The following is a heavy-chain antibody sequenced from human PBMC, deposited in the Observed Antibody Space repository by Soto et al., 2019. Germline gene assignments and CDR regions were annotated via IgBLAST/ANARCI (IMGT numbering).Heavy chain of an antibody. CDR1: RFTSSDYA. V-gene: IGHV3-23*01. CDR3: AKDAVAYNGKWDWFDS. Sequence: DVQLLESGGGLVQPGGSLPLSCAASRFTSSDYAMSWVRQAPGKGLEWVSAIGGTGADTYYADSVRGRFTVSRDNSKNTLFLQLNSLRDEDTAVYYCAKDAVAYNGKWDWFDSWGQGTLVTVSS. J-gene: IGHJ5*01. D-gene: IGHD6-19*01. CDR2: IGGTGADT.